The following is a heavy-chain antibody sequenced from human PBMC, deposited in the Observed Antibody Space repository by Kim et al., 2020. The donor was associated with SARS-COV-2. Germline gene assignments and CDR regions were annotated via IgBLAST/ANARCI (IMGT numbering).Heavy chain of an antibody. J-gene: IGHJ4*02. CDR2: INPNSGGT. D-gene: IGHD1-26*01. V-gene: IGHV1-2*06. Sequence: ASVKVSCKASGYTFTGYYIHWVRQAPGQGLEWMGRINPNSGGTNSAQSFQGRVTMTREMSISTFYMELRRLRSDDTAVYYCAREFVGSNAWLDYWGLGTLVTVSS. CDR3: AREFVGSNAWLDY. CDR1: GYTFTGYY.